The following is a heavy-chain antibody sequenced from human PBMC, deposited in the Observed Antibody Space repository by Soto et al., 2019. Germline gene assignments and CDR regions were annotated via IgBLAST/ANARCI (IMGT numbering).Heavy chain of an antibody. CDR2: IYWDDDK. Sequence: QITLKESGPTLVEPTQTLTLTCTFSGFSLSTSGVGVGWIRQPPGKALEWLALIYWDDDKRYSPSLKSRLTITQDTSKNHVVLRMTNMDPVDTATYYCAHRTVTTGTFSYWGQGTLVTVSS. V-gene: IGHV2-5*02. CDR1: GFSLSTSGVG. D-gene: IGHD4-17*01. J-gene: IGHJ4*02. CDR3: AHRTVTTGTFSY.